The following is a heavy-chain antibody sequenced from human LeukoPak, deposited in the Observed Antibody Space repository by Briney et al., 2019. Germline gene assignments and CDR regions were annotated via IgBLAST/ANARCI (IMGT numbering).Heavy chain of an antibody. CDR2: INHSGST. J-gene: IGHJ4*02. CDR1: GFTFSSYG. V-gene: IGHV4-34*01. Sequence: GSLRLSCAASGFTFSSYGMHWVRQAPGKGLEWIGEINHSGSTNYNPSLKSRVTISVDTSKNQFSLKLSSVTAADTAVYYCASFAGSEYSSSLFDYWGQGTLVTVSS. CDR3: ASFAGSEYSSSLFDY. D-gene: IGHD6-13*01.